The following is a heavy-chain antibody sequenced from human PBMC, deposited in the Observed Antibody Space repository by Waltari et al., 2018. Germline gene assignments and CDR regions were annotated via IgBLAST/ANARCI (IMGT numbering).Heavy chain of an antibody. V-gene: IGHV3-48*01. Sequence: EVQLVESGGGLVQPGGSLRLSCAASGFTFSSYSMNWVRQAQGKGLEWVSYISSSSSTIYYADSVKGRFTISRDNAKNSLYLQMNSLRAEDTAVYYCAREYCSSTSCYYYFDYWGQGTLVTVSS. CDR3: AREYCSSTSCYYYFDY. D-gene: IGHD2-2*01. CDR1: GFTFSSYS. J-gene: IGHJ4*02. CDR2: ISSSSSTI.